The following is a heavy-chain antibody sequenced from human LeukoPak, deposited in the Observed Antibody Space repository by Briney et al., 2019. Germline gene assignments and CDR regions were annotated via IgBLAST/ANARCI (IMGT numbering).Heavy chain of an antibody. V-gene: IGHV4-59*01. Sequence: PGGSLRLSCEASGFAFSFFAMSWIRQPPGKGLEWIGYIYHSGSTYYNPSLKSRVTISVDTSKNQFSLKLNSVTAADTAVYYCARGSGGSYFDYWGQGTLVTVSS. CDR1: GFAFSFFA. CDR2: IYHSGST. J-gene: IGHJ4*02. CDR3: ARGSGGSYFDY. D-gene: IGHD1-26*01.